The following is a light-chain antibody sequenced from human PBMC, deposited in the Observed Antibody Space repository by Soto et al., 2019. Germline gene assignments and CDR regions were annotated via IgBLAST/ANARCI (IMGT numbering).Light chain of an antibody. CDR2: DVS. Sequence: QSGLTQPASVSGSPGQSITISCAGTSSDVGSYNLVSWYQQHPGKAPKLMIYDVSNRPSGVSSRFSGSKSGNTASLSISGLQAEDEADYYCSSYTSSSTLVFGTGTKVTVL. CDR1: SSDVGSYNL. J-gene: IGLJ1*01. V-gene: IGLV2-14*02. CDR3: SSYTSSSTLV.